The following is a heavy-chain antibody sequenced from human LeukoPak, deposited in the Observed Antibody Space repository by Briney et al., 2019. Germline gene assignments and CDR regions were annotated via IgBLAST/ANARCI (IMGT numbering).Heavy chain of an antibody. D-gene: IGHD4-23*01. CDR2: IYYSGST. J-gene: IGHJ4*02. V-gene: IGHV4-59*12. CDR1: GGSISSYY. Sequence: SETLSLTCTVSGGSISSYYWSWIRQPPGKGLEWIGYIYYSGSTYYNPSLKSRVTISVDTSKNQFSLKLSSVTAADTAVYYCARVSTVVSSHFDYWGQGTLVTVSS. CDR3: ARVSTVVSSHFDY.